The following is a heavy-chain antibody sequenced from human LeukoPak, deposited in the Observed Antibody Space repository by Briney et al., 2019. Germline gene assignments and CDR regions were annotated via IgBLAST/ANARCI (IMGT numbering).Heavy chain of an antibody. V-gene: IGHV4-61*01. D-gene: IGHD6-6*01. J-gene: IGHJ5*02. CDR1: GASLSSSNW. CDR2: IYYSGST. Sequence: SGTLSLTCAVSGASLSSSNWWSWIRQPPGKGLEWIGYIYYSGSTDCDPSLKSRVTISVDTSKNQFSLKLNSVTAADTAVYYCARGGRIAARNWFDPWGQGALVTVSS. CDR3: ARGGRIAARNWFDP.